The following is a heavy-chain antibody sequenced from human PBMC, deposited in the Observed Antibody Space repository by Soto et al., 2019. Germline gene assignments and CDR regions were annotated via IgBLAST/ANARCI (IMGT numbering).Heavy chain of an antibody. CDR2: ISAYNGNT. V-gene: IGHV1-18*01. Sequence: QVQLVQSGAEVKKPGASVKVSCKASGYTFTSYGISWVRQAPGQGLEWMGWISAYNGNTNYAQKLQGRVTMTTDTSTSTAYMELRSLRSDDPAVYYCARDRWVGATWSYYYYGMDVWGQGTTVTVSS. J-gene: IGHJ6*02. CDR3: ARDRWVGATWSYYYYGMDV. D-gene: IGHD1-26*01. CDR1: GYTFTSYG.